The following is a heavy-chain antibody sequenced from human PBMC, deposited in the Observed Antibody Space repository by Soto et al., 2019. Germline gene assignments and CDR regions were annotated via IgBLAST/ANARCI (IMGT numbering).Heavy chain of an antibody. CDR2: IIPIFGTA. D-gene: IGHD6-13*01. Sequence: QVQLVQSGAEVKKPGSSVKVSCKASGGTFSSYAISWVRQAPGQGLEWMGGIIPIFGTANYAQKFQGRVTITADESTSTAYMELSSLRSEDTAVYYCARAEDEAAAGTFPSNYWGQGTLVTVSS. V-gene: IGHV1-69*01. CDR1: GGTFSSYA. J-gene: IGHJ4*02. CDR3: ARAEDEAAAGTFPSNY.